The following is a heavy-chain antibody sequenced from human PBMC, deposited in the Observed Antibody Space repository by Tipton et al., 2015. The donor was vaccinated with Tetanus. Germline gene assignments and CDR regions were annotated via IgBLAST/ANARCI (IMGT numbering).Heavy chain of an antibody. D-gene: IGHD2-2*01. CDR1: GGSISSPSYY. J-gene: IGHJ4*02. V-gene: IGHV4-39*02. CDR3: ARGWSECSSWSCSPFDS. Sequence: TLSLTCTVSGGSISSPSYYWGWIRQPPGKGLEWIGSVYYSGTTYYNPSLRNRLTVSRDTSKNQFSLNLKSVTAADTAVYYCARGWSECSSWSCSPFDSWGQGTLVTVSS. CDR2: VYYSGTT.